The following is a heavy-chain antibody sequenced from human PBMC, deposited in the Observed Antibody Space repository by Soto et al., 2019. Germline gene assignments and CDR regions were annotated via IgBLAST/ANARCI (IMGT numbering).Heavy chain of an antibody. Sequence: PAGTLTLSCAAGGFTFSSYRTQRDRHAPGKELQWLAGIWYDGSNKYYADSVKGRFTISRDNSKNTLYLQMNSLRAEDTAVYYCARELLIRFLEWLSPPDYYYYGMDVWGQGTTVTVS. CDR2: IWYDGSNK. CDR3: ARELLIRFLEWLSPPDYYYYGMDV. CDR1: GFTFSSYR. J-gene: IGHJ6*02. D-gene: IGHD3-3*01. V-gene: IGHV3-33*01.